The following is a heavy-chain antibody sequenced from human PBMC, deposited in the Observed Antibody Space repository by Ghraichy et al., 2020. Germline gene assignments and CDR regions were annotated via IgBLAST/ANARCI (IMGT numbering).Heavy chain of an antibody. CDR2: ISSSGSTI. CDR3: ARDTPYYYGSGSYSDY. CDR1: GFTFSSYE. J-gene: IGHJ4*02. D-gene: IGHD3-10*01. V-gene: IGHV3-48*03. Sequence: GESLNISCAASGFTFSSYEMNWVRQAPGKGLEWVSYISSSGSTIYYADSVKGRFTISRDNAKNSLYLQMNSLRAEDTAVYYCARDTPYYYGSGSYSDYWGQGTLVTVSS.